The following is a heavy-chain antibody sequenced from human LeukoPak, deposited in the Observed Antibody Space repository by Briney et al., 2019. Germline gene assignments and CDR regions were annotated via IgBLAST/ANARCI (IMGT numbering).Heavy chain of an antibody. Sequence: ASVKVSCTASGYTFTDYYMHWVRQAPGQGLEWVGYINPNTGGTHYAQQFEGRVTMTRDTSVRTAFMELSSLRSDDTAMYYCARDGGQHLGVVDFWGQGTLVTVSS. CDR2: INPNTGGT. CDR1: GYTFTDYY. J-gene: IGHJ4*02. V-gene: IGHV1-2*02. D-gene: IGHD2-2*01. CDR3: ARDGGQHLGVVDF.